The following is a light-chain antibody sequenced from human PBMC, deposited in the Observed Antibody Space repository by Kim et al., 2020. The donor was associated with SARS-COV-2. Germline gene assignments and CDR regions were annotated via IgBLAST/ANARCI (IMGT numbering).Light chain of an antibody. Sequence: IVLTQSPGTLSLSPGERATLSCRASQTIYSNSLAWYQQRPGQAPRLLMFGASTRATGIPERFSGSGSGTDFTLTISRLEPEDFAVYYCQQYGNSPPYTFGQGTKLEI. J-gene: IGKJ2*01. CDR3: QQYGNSPPYT. V-gene: IGKV3-20*01. CDR2: GAS. CDR1: QTIYSNS.